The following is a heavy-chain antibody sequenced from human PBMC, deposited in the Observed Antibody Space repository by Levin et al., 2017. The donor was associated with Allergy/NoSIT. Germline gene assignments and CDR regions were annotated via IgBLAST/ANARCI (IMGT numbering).Heavy chain of an antibody. CDR1: GFTFNNYD. J-gene: IGHJ3*02. CDR2: ITASGSIT. CDR3: VKGRDYLPRDVFDT. V-gene: IGHV3-23*01. D-gene: IGHD4-11*01. Sequence: QAGGSLRLSCAASGFTFNNYDMTWVRQAPGKGLEWVSVITASGSITYYADSVKGRFTISRDNSNNTLHLRMNSLQAEDTAIYYCVKGRDYLPRDVFDTWGQGTMVTVSS.